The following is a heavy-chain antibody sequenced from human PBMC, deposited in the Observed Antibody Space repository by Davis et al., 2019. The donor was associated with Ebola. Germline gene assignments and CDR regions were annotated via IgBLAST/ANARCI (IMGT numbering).Heavy chain of an antibody. Sequence: GESLKISCEAFAFSFGIYGMHWVRQAPGKGLEWVAHIKEDGSVKDYVDSVKGRFTISRDNAKKSVYLQMNSLRVEDTAVYYCVRDGWGSLFDYWGQGTLVTVSS. J-gene: IGHJ4*02. V-gene: IGHV3-7*03. CDR1: AFSFGIYG. D-gene: IGHD7-27*01. CDR3: VRDGWGSLFDY. CDR2: IKEDGSVK.